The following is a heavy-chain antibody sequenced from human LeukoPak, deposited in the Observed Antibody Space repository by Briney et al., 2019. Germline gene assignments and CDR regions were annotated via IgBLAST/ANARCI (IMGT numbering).Heavy chain of an antibody. Sequence: GESLRLSRAASGFTFSNAWMSWVRQAAGKWLEWVGRIKSKTDDGTADYAAPVKGRFTISRDDSKDTLYLQMNSLKTEDTAVYYCTTYNGNYYFSDYWGQGTLVTVSS. D-gene: IGHD1-26*01. J-gene: IGHJ4*02. V-gene: IGHV3-15*01. CDR2: IKSKTDDGTA. CDR1: GFTFSNAW. CDR3: TTYNGNYYFSDY.